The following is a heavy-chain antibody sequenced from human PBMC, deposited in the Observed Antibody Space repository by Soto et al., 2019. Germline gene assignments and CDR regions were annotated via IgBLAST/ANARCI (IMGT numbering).Heavy chain of an antibody. CDR2: IYHSGST. J-gene: IGHJ5*02. Sequence: SETLSLTCAVSGGSISSSNWWSWVRQPPGKGLEWIGEIYHSGSTNYNPSLKSRVIISVDKSKNQFSLKLSSVTAADTAVYYCAREVTSIAARLGIDPWGQGTLVTVSS. V-gene: IGHV4-4*02. D-gene: IGHD6-6*01. CDR3: AREVTSIAARLGIDP. CDR1: GGSISSSNW.